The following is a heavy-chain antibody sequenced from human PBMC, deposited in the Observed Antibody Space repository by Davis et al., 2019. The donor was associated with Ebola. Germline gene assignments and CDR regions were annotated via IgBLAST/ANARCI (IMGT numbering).Heavy chain of an antibody. D-gene: IGHD3-10*01. Sequence: AASVKVSCKASGYTFTSYAMNWVRQAPGQGLEWMGWINTNTGNPTYAQGFTGRFVFSLDTSVSTAYLQISSLKAEDTAVYYCARPLVRGVIGAQLGLGFDPWDQGTLVTVSS. CDR1: GYTFTSYA. J-gene: IGHJ5*02. V-gene: IGHV7-4-1*02. CDR3: ARPLVRGVIGAQLGLGFDP. CDR2: INTNTGNP.